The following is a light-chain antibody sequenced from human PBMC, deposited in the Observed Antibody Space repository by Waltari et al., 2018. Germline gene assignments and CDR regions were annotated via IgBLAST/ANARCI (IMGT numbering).Light chain of an antibody. CDR3: QSYDSSLSGVI. Sequence: QSVLTQPPSVSGAPGQRVTISCTGGSSHTGAGSDVHWYQQLRGAAPKLLIHGNNNRPSGVPDRFSGSKSGPSASLAITGLQAEDEADYYCQSYDSSLSGVIFGGGTKLTVL. CDR2: GNN. V-gene: IGLV1-40*01. CDR1: SSHTGAGSD. J-gene: IGLJ2*01.